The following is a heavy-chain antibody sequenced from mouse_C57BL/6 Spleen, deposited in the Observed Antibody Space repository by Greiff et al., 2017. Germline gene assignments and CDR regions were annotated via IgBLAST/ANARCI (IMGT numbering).Heavy chain of an antibody. CDR2: INPNYGTT. J-gene: IGHJ2*01. CDR3: ARTEIYDGYYEYFDY. Sequence: EVKLMESGPELVKPGASVKISCKASGYSFTDYNMNWVKQSNGKSLEWIGVINPNYGTTSYNQKFKGKATLTVDQSSSTAYMQLNSLTSEDSAVYYCARTEIYDGYYEYFDYWGQGTTLTVSS. CDR1: GYSFTDYN. D-gene: IGHD2-3*01. V-gene: IGHV1-39*01.